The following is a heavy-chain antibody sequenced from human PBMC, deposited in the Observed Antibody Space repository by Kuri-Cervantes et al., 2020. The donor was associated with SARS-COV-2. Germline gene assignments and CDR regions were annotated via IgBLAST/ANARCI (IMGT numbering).Heavy chain of an antibody. CDR3: ASLGDSNEGPDYGGNSERDY. Sequence: GGSLRLSCAASGFSLSRYTMNWVRQAPGKALEWVSSISGSGSYIYYADSVKGRFTISRDNAKNSLYLQMNSLRAEDTAVYYCASLGDSNEGPDYGGNSERDYWGQGTLVTVSS. CDR1: GFSLSRYT. D-gene: IGHD4-23*01. CDR2: ISGSGSYI. V-gene: IGHV3-21*04. J-gene: IGHJ4*02.